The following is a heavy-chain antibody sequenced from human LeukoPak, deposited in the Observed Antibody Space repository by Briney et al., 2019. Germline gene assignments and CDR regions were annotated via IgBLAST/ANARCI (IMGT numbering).Heavy chain of an antibody. CDR1: GGSISNYY. V-gene: IGHV4-4*07. CDR3: ARTSATGATYFDY. J-gene: IGHJ4*02. CDR2: IHSSGST. D-gene: IGHD1-26*01. Sequence: SETLSLTCTVSGGSISNYYGSWIRQPAGGGLEWIGRIHSSGSTHHNPSLKSRVTMSVDTSKNQFSLKLNYVTAADTAVYYCARTSATGATYFDYWGQGTLVTVSS.